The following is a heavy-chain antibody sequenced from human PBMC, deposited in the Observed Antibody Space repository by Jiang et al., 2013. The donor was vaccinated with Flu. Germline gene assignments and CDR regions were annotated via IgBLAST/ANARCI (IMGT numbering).Heavy chain of an antibody. D-gene: IGHD2-2*01. J-gene: IGHJ4*02. V-gene: IGHV4-61*03. CDR3: ARDTSTWPKTFDF. Sequence: NPSLNSRVTMSLDTSKSHFSLKLTSVTAADTAVYYCARDTSTWPKTFDFWGQGTLVTVSS.